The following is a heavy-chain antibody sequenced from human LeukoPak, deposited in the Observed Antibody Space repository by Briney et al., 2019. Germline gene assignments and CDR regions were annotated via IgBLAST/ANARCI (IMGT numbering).Heavy chain of an antibody. J-gene: IGHJ4*02. CDR1: GFTFSSYS. CDR3: ARGTSDFWSGYYWGY. Sequence: GGSLRLSCAASGFTFSSYSMNWVRQAPGKGLEWVSYISSSSSTIYYADSVKGRFTISRDNAKNSLYLQMNSLRAEDTAVYYCARGTSDFWSGYYWGYWGQGTLVTVSS. CDR2: ISSSSSTI. D-gene: IGHD3-3*01. V-gene: IGHV3-48*01.